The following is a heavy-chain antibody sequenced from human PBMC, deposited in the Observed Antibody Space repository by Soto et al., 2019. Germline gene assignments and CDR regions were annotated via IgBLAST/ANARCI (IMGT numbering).Heavy chain of an antibody. Sequence: QVQLVQSGAEVKKPGSSVKVSCKASGGTFSRYTISWVRQAPGQGLEWMGTIIPILDIPNYAQNFQGRGTITADKSTSTAYMELSSLRSDDTAVYYCASHFTGVLVLGASPPGGDNYGWDVCGQGTTVTVSS. D-gene: IGHD2-15*01. CDR3: ASHFTGVLVLGASPPGGDNYGWDV. J-gene: IGHJ6*02. CDR1: GGTFSRYT. V-gene: IGHV1-69*02. CDR2: IIPILDIP.